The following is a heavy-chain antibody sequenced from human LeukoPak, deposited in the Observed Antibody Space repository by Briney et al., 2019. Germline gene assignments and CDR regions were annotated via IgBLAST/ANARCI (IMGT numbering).Heavy chain of an antibody. V-gene: IGHV3-30*02. CDR3: AKDPAGSGSYRGDAFDI. CDR2: IRYDGSNK. J-gene: IGHJ3*02. CDR1: GFTFSSYG. D-gene: IGHD3-10*01. Sequence: PGRSLRLSCAASGFTFSSYGMHWVRQAPGKGLEWVAFIRYDGSNKYYADSVKGRFTISRDNSKNTLYLQMNSLRAEDTAVYYCAKDPAGSGSYRGDAFDIWGQGTMVTVSS.